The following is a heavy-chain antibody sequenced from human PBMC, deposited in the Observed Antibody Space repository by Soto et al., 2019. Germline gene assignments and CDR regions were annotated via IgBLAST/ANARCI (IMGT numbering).Heavy chain of an antibody. CDR2: ISSSSSYI. Sequence: GGSLRLSCAASGFTFSSYSMNWVRQAPGKGLEWVSSISSSSSYIYYADSVKGRFTISRDNAKNSLYLQMNSLRAEDTAVYYCAGPDIVVAIGGPSDAFDIWGQGTMVTVSS. V-gene: IGHV3-21*01. CDR3: AGPDIVVAIGGPSDAFDI. J-gene: IGHJ3*02. CDR1: GFTFSSYS. D-gene: IGHD2-15*01.